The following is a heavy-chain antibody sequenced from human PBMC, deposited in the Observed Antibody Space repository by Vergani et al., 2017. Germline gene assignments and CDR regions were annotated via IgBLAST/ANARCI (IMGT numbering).Heavy chain of an antibody. D-gene: IGHD1-1*01. Sequence: QVQLQESGPGLEKPSQTLSLTCSVSGGSISSGSYYWNWIRQPAGKGLEWIGRIYTTGSTNYNPSLKSRVSISIDTSKSHFSLKLSSVTAADTAVDYCARGSTPWNAGAFDIWGQGTVVTVSS. CDR3: ARGSTPWNAGAFDI. J-gene: IGHJ3*02. CDR2: IYTTGST. CDR1: GGSISSGSYY. V-gene: IGHV4-61*02.